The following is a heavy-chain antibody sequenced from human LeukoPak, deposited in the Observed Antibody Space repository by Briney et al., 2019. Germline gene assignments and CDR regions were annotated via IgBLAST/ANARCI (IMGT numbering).Heavy chain of an antibody. Sequence: PSETLSFTCTVSGGSISSSSYYWGWIRQPPGKGLEWIGSIYYSGSTYYNPSLKSRVTISVDTSKNQFSLKLSSVTAADTAVYYCARRGGSYYFPWELNAFDIWGQGTMVTVS. CDR3: ARRGGSYYFPWELNAFDI. CDR1: GGSISSSSYY. CDR2: IYYSGST. J-gene: IGHJ3*02. D-gene: IGHD1-26*01. V-gene: IGHV4-39*01.